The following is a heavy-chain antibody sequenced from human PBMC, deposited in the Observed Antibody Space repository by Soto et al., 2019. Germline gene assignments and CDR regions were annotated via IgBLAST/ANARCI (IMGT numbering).Heavy chain of an antibody. CDR1: GFSFNTFD. CDR3: TRRGTDRWDSGIGY. J-gene: IGHJ4*02. V-gene: IGHV3-23*01. CDR2: ILGRDDTT. D-gene: IGHD1-26*01. Sequence: EVQLLESGGGLVQPGGSLRLPCAASGFSFNTFDMSWVRQAPGKGLEWVSVILGRDDTTYYADSVKGRFTISRDTFKNSLHLQMNSLKTEDTAVCYCTRRGTDRWDSGIGYWGQGTLVTVSS.